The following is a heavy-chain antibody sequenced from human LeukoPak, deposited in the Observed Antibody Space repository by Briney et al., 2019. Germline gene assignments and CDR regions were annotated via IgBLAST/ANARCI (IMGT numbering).Heavy chain of an antibody. J-gene: IGHJ4*02. D-gene: IGHD1-26*01. CDR2: IFPIFATA. Sequence: SVKVSCKASGGTFSSYAISWVRQAPGQGLEWMGRIFPIFATANYAQKFQGRVTITADESMSTAYMELSSLRSEDTAVYYCARESGSYEAYFDYRGQGTLVTVSS. V-gene: IGHV1-69*13. CDR3: ARESGSYEAYFDY. CDR1: GGTFSSYA.